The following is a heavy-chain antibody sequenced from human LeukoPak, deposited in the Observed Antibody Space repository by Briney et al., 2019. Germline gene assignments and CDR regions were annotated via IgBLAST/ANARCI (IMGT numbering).Heavy chain of an antibody. CDR3: AKTVYYYYMDV. Sequence: GGSLRLSCEASGFTFNTYAMTWVRQAPGKGLEWVSAISGSGGDTYYADSVKGRFTISRDNSKNTLYPLLNSLRADDTAVYYCAKTVYYYYMDVWGKGTTVTVSS. CDR2: ISGSGGDT. J-gene: IGHJ6*03. CDR1: GFTFNTYA. V-gene: IGHV3-23*01.